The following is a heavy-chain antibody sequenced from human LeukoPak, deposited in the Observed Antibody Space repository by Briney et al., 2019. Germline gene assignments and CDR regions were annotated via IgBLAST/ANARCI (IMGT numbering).Heavy chain of an antibody. V-gene: IGHV3-23*01. CDR3: AKCSGWFVRGKDYYYMDV. D-gene: IGHD6-19*01. CDR2: VSTTGGST. CDR1: SFTFSSYV. Sequence: GGSLRLSCGASSFTFSSYVMSWVRQPPGKGLERVSTVSTTGGSTYYADSVKGRFTTSRDNSKDTLYLQLNSLKAEDPAVYYCAKCSGWFVRGKDYYYMDVWGKGTTVTVSS. J-gene: IGHJ6*03.